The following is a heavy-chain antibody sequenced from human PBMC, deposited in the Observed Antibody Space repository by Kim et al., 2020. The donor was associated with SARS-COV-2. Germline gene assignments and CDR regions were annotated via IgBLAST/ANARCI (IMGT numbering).Heavy chain of an antibody. CDR3: ARDQDGSGSPSSNFDY. Sequence: SQGRVTMTRDTSTSTVYMELSSLRSEDKAVYYCARDQDGSGSPSSNFDYWGQGTLVTVSS. J-gene: IGHJ4*02. D-gene: IGHD3-10*01. V-gene: IGHV1-46*01.